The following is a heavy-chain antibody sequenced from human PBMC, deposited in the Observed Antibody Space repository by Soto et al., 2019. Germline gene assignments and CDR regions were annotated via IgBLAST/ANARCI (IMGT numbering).Heavy chain of an antibody. CDR3: VTLNWGWEH. CDR2: ISADGTIT. D-gene: IGHD7-27*01. J-gene: IGHJ4*02. CDR1: GFTFNIYS. V-gene: IGHV3-64D*08. Sequence: GGSLRLSCSASGFTFNIYSMHWVRQVPGKGLEYISFISADGTITYYADSVKGRFSTSRDNSKNTLYLQMGSLRVDDTSVYFCVTLNWGWEHWGQGTLVTVSS.